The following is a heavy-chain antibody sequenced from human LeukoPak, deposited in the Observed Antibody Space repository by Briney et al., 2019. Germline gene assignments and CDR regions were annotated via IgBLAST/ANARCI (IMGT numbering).Heavy chain of an antibody. CDR2: INPNSGGT. D-gene: IGHD6-6*01. Sequence: ASMKVSCKASGYTFTGYYMHWVRQAPGQGLEWMGWINPNSGGTNYAQKFQGRVTMTRDTSISTAYMELSRLRSDDTAVYYCARESSIAARLLWYWGQGTLVTVSS. J-gene: IGHJ4*02. CDR1: GYTFTGYY. CDR3: ARESSIAARLLWY. V-gene: IGHV1-2*02.